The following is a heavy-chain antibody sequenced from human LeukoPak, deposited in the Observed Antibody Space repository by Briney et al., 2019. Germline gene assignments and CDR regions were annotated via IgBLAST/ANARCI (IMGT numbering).Heavy chain of an antibody. V-gene: IGHV4-59*01. Sequence: SETLSLTCSVSDDSLSSYYWNWFRQPPGKGLEWVGLVSYSGTTKYNPSLKSRLTISEDKSKNQCSLTLNSVTAADTAVYYCARVGGWLTPDWGQGTLVTVSS. CDR3: ARVGGWLTPD. D-gene: IGHD5-12*01. CDR1: DDSLSSYY. CDR2: VSYSGTT. J-gene: IGHJ4*02.